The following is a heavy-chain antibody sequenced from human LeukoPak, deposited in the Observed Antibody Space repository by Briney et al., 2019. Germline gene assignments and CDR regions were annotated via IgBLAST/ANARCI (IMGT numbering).Heavy chain of an antibody. D-gene: IGHD5-12*01. V-gene: IGHV1-2*02. CDR1: GYTFTGYY. CDR3: ARDPGSGYDSYFDY. Sequence: ASVTVSCKASGYTFTGYYMHWVRQAPGQGLEWMGWINPNSGGTNYAQKFQGRVTMTRDTSISTAYMELSRLRSDDTAVYYCARDPGSGYDSYFDYWGQGTLVTVSS. CDR2: INPNSGGT. J-gene: IGHJ4*02.